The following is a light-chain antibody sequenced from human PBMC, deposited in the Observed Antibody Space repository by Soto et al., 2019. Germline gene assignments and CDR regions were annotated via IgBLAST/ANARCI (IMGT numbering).Light chain of an antibody. CDR3: SSYTISSTPV. J-gene: IGLJ3*02. CDR2: EVS. Sequence: QSVLTQPASVSGSPGQSITISCTGTSSDVGGYNYVSWYQQHPGKAPKLMIYEVSNRPSGVSNRFSGSKSGNTASLTISGLQAENAADSYCSSYTISSTPVFGGGTKLT. V-gene: IGLV2-14*01. CDR1: SSDVGGYNY.